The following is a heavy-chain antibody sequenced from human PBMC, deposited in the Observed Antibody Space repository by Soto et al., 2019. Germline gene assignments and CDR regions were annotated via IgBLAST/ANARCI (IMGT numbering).Heavy chain of an antibody. V-gene: IGHV1-8*01. CDR2: MQPSTGRT. D-gene: IGHD6-19*01. J-gene: IGHJ4*01. Sequence: ASVKVSCEASGYSFTSIDIQWVRQTAGQGLEWMGWMQPSTGRTGYAQKFQRRVTMTRDTSINTAYMELTTLTSDDTAFYYCARDLSALVDYWSQRSAVPVSA. CDR3: ARDLSALVDY. CDR1: GYSFTSID.